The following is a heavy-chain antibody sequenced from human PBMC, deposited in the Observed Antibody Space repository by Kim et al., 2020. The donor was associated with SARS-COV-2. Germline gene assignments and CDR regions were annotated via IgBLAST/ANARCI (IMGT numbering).Heavy chain of an antibody. D-gene: IGHD6-19*01. V-gene: IGHV1-2*06. CDR3: AGLRAKGALDV. CDR1: QDTFTAYY. J-gene: IGHJ3*01. Sequence: ASVKVSCKTSQDTFTAYYIHWVRQAPGQGLEWMGRINPNSGGTHYAQKFQGRVTMTRDTSISTASVELSSLTSDDTAVYYCAGLRAKGALDVWGQGTMVTVSS. CDR2: INPNSGGT.